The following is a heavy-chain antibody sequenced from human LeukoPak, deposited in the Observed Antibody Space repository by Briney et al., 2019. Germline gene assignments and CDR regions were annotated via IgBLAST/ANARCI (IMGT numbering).Heavy chain of an antibody. Sequence: PSETLSLTCTVSGGSISSYYWSWIRQPPGKGLEWIGYIYYSGSTNYDPSLKSRVTISVDTSKNQFSLTLSSVPAADTAVYYSARDGYGVVNAFDIWGQGTMVTASS. CDR3: ARDGYGVVNAFDI. CDR2: IYYSGST. D-gene: IGHD4-17*01. J-gene: IGHJ3*02. CDR1: GGSISSYY. V-gene: IGHV4-59*01.